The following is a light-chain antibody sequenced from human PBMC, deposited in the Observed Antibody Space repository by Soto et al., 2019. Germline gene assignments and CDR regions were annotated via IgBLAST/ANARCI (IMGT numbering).Light chain of an antibody. J-gene: IGKJ5*01. CDR3: QQYSKSPIT. CDR1: QSVSSSY. Sequence: EIVLTQSPGTLSLSPVERATLSCRASQSVSSSYLAWYQQKPGQAPRLLIYGASRRAAGIPDRFSGSGAGTDFTLTISRLEPEDVAIYYCQQYSKSPITFGQGTRLEIK. V-gene: IGKV3-20*01. CDR2: GAS.